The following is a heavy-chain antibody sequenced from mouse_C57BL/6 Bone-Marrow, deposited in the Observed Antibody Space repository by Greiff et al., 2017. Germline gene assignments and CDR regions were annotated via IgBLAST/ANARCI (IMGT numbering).Heavy chain of an antibody. J-gene: IGHJ3*01. D-gene: IGHD2-2*01. CDR1: GFTFSSYG. CDR3: ARLWLRSWFAY. Sequence: DVKLVESGGDLVKPGGSLKLSCAASGFTFSSYGMSWVRQTPDKRLEWVATISSGGSYTYYPDSVKGRFTISRDNAKNTLYLQMSSLKSEDTAMYYCARLWLRSWFAYWGQGTLVTVSA. V-gene: IGHV5-6*02. CDR2: ISSGGSYT.